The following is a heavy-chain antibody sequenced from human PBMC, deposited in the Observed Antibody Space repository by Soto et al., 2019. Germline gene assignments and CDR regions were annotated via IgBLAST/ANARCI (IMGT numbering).Heavy chain of an antibody. CDR2: IYPGDSDT. CDR3: ARLGTIFGVARTYYYYYGMDV. CDR1: GYSFTSYW. D-gene: IGHD3-3*01. Sequence: PGESLKISCKGSGYSFTSYWIGWVRPMPEKSLERMGIIYPGDSDTRYSPSFQGQVTISADRSISTAYLQWSSLKASDTAMYYCARLGTIFGVARTYYYYYGMDVWGQGTTVTVSS. J-gene: IGHJ6*02. V-gene: IGHV5-51*01.